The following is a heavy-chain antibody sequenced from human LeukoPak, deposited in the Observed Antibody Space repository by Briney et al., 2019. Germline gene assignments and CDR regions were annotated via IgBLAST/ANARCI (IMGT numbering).Heavy chain of an antibody. V-gene: IGHV3-53*01. CDR3: ARDSEDGVVFDY. CDR2: IYSGGST. D-gene: IGHD4-17*01. J-gene: IGHJ4*02. Sequence: PGGSLRLSCAASGFTVSSNYMSWVRQAPGKGLEWVSVIYSGGSTYYADSVKGRFTISRDNSKNTLYLQMNSLRAEDTAVYCRARDSEDGVVFDYWGQGTLVTVSS. CDR1: GFTVSSNY.